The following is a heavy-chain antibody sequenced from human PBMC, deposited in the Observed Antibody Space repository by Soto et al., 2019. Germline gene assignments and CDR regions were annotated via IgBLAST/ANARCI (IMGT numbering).Heavy chain of an antibody. CDR2: ITGSGGST. V-gene: IGHV3-23*01. D-gene: IGHD4-17*01. CDR1: GFTFSSYA. CDR3: AKVRPYQTTAVEVTDAFDI. Sequence: PGGSLRLSCAAFGFTFSSYAMSWVRQAPGKGLEWVSAITGSGGSTYYADSVKGRFTISRDNSKNTLYLQMNSLRAEDTAVYYCAKVRPYQTTAVEVTDAFDIWGQGTMVTVSS. J-gene: IGHJ3*02.